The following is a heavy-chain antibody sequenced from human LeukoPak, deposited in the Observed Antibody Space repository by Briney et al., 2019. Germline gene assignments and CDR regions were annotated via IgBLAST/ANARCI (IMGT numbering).Heavy chain of an antibody. CDR1: GGSISSSNW. Sequence: PSETLSLTCAVSGGSISSSNWWSWVRQPPGKGLEWIGEIYHSGSTNYNPSLKSRVTISVDKSKNRFSLKLSSVTAADTAVYYCASRIAAAGTDYYYGMDVWGEGTTVTVSS. V-gene: IGHV4-4*02. CDR3: ASRIAAAGTDYYYGMDV. D-gene: IGHD6-13*01. J-gene: IGHJ6*04. CDR2: IYHSGST.